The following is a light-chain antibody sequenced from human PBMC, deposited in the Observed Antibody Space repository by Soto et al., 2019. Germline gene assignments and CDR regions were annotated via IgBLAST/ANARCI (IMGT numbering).Light chain of an antibody. CDR3: GSYTSSTTPYV. CDR2: EVS. Sequence: QSGLTQPASVSWSPGQSITISCTGTSSDVGGYNYVSWYQQHPGKAPKLMIYEVSNRPSGVSNRFSGSKSGNTASLTISGLQAGDEADYYCGSYTSSTTPYVFGTGTKVTVL. CDR1: SSDVGGYNY. V-gene: IGLV2-14*01. J-gene: IGLJ1*01.